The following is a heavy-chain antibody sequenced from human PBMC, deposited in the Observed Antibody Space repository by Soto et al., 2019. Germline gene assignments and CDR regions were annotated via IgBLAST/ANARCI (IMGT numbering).Heavy chain of an antibody. D-gene: IGHD6-6*01. CDR1: GDSVSSHSAA. J-gene: IGHJ6*02. CDR2: TYYRSKWYN. V-gene: IGHV6-1*01. Sequence: PSQTLSLTCAISGDSVSSHSAAWSWIRQSPSRGLEWLGRTYYRSKWYNDYAVSVKSRITINPDTSKNQFSLQLNSVTPEDTAVYYCARDSSGSSRYYYYYGMDVWGQGTTVTVSS. CDR3: ARDSSGSSRYYYYYGMDV.